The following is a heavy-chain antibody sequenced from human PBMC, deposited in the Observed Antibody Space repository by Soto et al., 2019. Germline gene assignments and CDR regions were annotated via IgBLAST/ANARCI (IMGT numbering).Heavy chain of an antibody. J-gene: IGHJ6*02. V-gene: IGHV3-7*01. D-gene: IGHD2-15*01. CDR2: IKQDGSEK. Sequence: GGSLRLSCAASGFTFSSYWMSWVRQAPGKGLEWVANIKQDGSEKYYVDSVKGRFTISRDNAKNSLYLQMNSLRAEDTAVYYCARVSRSVVYYYYGMDVWGQGTTVTVSS. CDR3: ARVSRSVVYYYYGMDV. CDR1: GFTFSSYW.